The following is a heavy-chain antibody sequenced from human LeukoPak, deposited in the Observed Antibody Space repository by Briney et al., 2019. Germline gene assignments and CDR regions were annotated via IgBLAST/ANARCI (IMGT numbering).Heavy chain of an antibody. Sequence: GASVKVSCKASGYTFTSYDINWVRQATGQGLEWMGRMNPNSGNTGYAQKFQGRVTMTRNTSISTAYMELSSLRSEDTAVYYCARGEPPAMVLYYYYGMDVWGQGTTVTVSS. J-gene: IGHJ6*02. CDR3: ARGEPPAMVLYYYYGMDV. CDR1: GYTFTSYD. CDR2: MNPNSGNT. V-gene: IGHV1-8*01. D-gene: IGHD5-18*01.